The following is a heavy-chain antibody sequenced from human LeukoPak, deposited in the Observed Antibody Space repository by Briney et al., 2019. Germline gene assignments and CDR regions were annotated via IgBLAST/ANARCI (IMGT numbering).Heavy chain of an antibody. V-gene: IGHV1-69*05. CDR1: GGTFSSYA. D-gene: IGHD5-18*01. CDR2: IIPIFGTA. Sequence: SVKVSCKASGGTFSSYAISWVRQAPGQGLEWMGGIIPIFGTANYAQKFQGRVTMTRDTSTSTVYMELSSLRSEDTAVYYCARDVYSYGYWDYWGQGTLVTVSS. CDR3: ARDVYSYGYWDY. J-gene: IGHJ4*02.